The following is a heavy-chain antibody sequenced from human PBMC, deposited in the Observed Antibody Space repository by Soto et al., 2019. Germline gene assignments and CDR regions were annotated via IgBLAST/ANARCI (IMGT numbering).Heavy chain of an antibody. CDR2: ISYDGSNK. CDR3: AREKTYYYGSGSLNYFDY. V-gene: IGHV3-30*03. D-gene: IGHD3-10*01. Sequence: PGGSLRLSCAASGFTLSSYSMNWVRQAPGKGLEWVAVISYDGSNKYYADSVKGRFTISRDNSKNTLYLQMNSLRAEDTAVYYCAREKTYYYGSGSLNYFDYWGQGTLVTVSS. CDR1: GFTLSSYS. J-gene: IGHJ4*02.